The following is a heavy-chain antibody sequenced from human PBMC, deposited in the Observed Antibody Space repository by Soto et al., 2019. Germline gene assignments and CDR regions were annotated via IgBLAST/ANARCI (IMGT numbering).Heavy chain of an antibody. CDR1: GYTFTSYG. Sequence: VKVSCKASGYTFTSYGISWVRQAPGQGLEWMGWISAYNGNTNYAQKLQGRVTMTTDTSTSTAYMELRSLRSDDTAVYYCARGSSWGSYYYYYYMDVWGKGTTVTVSS. CDR3: ARGSSWGSYYYYYYMDV. CDR2: ISAYNGNT. J-gene: IGHJ6*03. V-gene: IGHV1-18*01. D-gene: IGHD6-13*01.